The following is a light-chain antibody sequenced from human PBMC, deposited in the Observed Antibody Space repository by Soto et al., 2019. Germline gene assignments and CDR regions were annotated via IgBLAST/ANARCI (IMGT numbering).Light chain of an antibody. J-gene: IGKJ3*01. CDR1: QSVSSY. V-gene: IGKV3-11*01. CDR3: QQRST. Sequence: EIVLTQSPATLSFSPGERATLSCRASQSVSSYLAWYQQKPGQAPRLLIYDASNRATGIPARFSGSGSGTDFTLTISSLEPEDFAVYYCQQRSTFGPGTKVDI. CDR2: DAS.